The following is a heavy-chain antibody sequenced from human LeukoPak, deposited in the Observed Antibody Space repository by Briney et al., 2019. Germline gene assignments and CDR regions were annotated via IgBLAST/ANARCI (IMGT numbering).Heavy chain of an antibody. J-gene: IGHJ4*02. D-gene: IGHD2-2*01. CDR3: ATGLGYCSSTSCPDY. CDR1: GYTFTDYY. V-gene: IGHV1-69-2*01. Sequence: ASVKVSCKVSGYTFTDYYMHWVQQAPGKGLEWMGLVDPEDGETIYAEKFQGRVTITADTSTDTDYMELSSLRSEDTAVYYCATGLGYCSSTSCPDYWGQGTLVTVSS. CDR2: VDPEDGET.